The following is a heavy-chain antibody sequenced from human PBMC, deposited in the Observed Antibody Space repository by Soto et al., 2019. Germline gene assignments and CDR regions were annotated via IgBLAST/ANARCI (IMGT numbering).Heavy chain of an antibody. D-gene: IGHD5-12*01. CDR1: GYSFTSYW. Sequence: GESLKISCKGSGYSFTSYWIGWVRQMPGKGLEWMGIIYLDDSDTRYSPSFQGQVTISADKSISTASLQWSSLKASDTAMYYCASQKPSGIVATGYDAFDIWGQGTMVTVSS. J-gene: IGHJ3*02. CDR2: IYLDDSDT. V-gene: IGHV5-51*01. CDR3: ASQKPSGIVATGYDAFDI.